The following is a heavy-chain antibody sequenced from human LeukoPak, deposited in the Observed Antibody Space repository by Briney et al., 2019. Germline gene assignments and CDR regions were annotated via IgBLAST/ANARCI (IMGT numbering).Heavy chain of an antibody. CDR2: INGDGSST. D-gene: IGHD3-16*01. CDR1: GFTFSPYW. J-gene: IGHJ6*02. CDR3: ARGGGLDV. V-gene: IGHV3-74*01. Sequence: PGGSLRLSCAASGFTFSPYWMHWVRQPPGKGLVWVSRINGDGSSTNYADSVKGRFTISRDNAKNSLYLQMSNLRAEDTAVYFCARGGGLDVWGQGATVTVSS.